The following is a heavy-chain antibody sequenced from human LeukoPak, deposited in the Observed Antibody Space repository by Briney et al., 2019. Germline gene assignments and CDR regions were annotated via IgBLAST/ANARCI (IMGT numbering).Heavy chain of an antibody. V-gene: IGHV4-30-2*01. D-gene: IGHD6-19*01. J-gene: IGHJ4*02. CDR2: IYHSGST. CDR3: ATSYGSNFY. Sequence: TSETLSLTCTVSGGSISSGGYYWSRIRQPPGKGLEWIGYIYHSGSTYYNPSLKSRVTISVDRSKNQFSLKLSSVTAADTAVYYCATSYGSNFYWGQGTLVTVSS. CDR1: GGSISSGGYY.